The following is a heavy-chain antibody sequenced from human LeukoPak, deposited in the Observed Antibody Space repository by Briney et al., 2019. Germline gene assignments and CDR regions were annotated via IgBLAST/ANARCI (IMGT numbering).Heavy chain of an antibody. D-gene: IGHD6-13*01. CDR2: ISSNGGST. J-gene: IGHJ4*02. Sequence: GGSLRLSCAASGFTFSSYAMHWVRQAPGKGLEYVSAISSNGGSTYYANSVKGRFTISRDNSKNTLYLQMGSLRAEDMAVYYCASGYSTLEIDYWGQGTLVTVSS. CDR1: GFTFSSYA. V-gene: IGHV3-64*01. CDR3: ASGYSTLEIDY.